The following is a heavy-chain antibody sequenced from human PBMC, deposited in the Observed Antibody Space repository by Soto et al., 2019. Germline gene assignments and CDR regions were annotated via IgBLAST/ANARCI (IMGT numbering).Heavy chain of an antibody. V-gene: IGHV1-2*02. CDR1: GYTFSGYY. CDR3: ARDIPGSGYGMDV. J-gene: IGHJ6*02. D-gene: IGHD2-21*01. CDR2: INPTNGDT. Sequence: ASVKVSCKASGYTFSGYYMHCVRQAPGQGLEWMGWINPTNGDTNYAQRSQGRVMMTRDTSITTTYMELSGLRSDDTATHYCARDIPGSGYGMDVWGQGTAVTVSS.